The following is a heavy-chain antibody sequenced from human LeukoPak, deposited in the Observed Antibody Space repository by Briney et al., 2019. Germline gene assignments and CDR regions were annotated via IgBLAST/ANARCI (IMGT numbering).Heavy chain of an antibody. Sequence: SETLSLTCTVSGGSFSDSRFYWGWVRQPPGKGLEWIGSLYSSGNTFFNPSLKSRVTISVDTSKNRFSLKLSSVTAADTAVYYCARHGGDDDYWGQGTLVTVSS. D-gene: IGHD2-21*02. CDR2: LYSSGNT. CDR1: GGSFSDSRFY. V-gene: IGHV4-39*01. J-gene: IGHJ4*02. CDR3: ARHGGDDDY.